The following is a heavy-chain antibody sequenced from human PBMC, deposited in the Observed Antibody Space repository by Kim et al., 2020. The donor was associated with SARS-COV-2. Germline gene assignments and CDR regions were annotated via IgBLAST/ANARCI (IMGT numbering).Heavy chain of an antibody. Sequence: YYAESVKGRFSISRDKSKNMVYLQMSSLRDDDTAVYYCAKDRNGDDVAFDYWGQGTRVTVSS. V-gene: IGHV3-23*05. D-gene: IGHD7-27*01. CDR3: AKDRNGDDVAFDY. J-gene: IGHJ4*02.